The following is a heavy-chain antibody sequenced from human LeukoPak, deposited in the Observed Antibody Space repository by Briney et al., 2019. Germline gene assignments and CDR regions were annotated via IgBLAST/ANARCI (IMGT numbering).Heavy chain of an antibody. D-gene: IGHD3-10*01. J-gene: IGHJ4*02. CDR2: ISGRGGST. CDR3: AKARGSGTYYRGVDY. Sequence: GGSLRLSCAASGFTFSSNAMSWVRQAPGKGLEWGSGISGRGGSTDYADSVKGRFTISRDNSKNTLYLQMDSLTADDTAVYYCAKARGSGTYYRGVDYWGQGTLVTVSS. CDR1: GFTFSSNA. V-gene: IGHV3-23*01.